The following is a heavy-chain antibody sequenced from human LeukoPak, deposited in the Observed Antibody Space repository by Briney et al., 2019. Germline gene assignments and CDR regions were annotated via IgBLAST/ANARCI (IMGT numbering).Heavy chain of an antibody. Sequence: ASVKVSCKVSGYTLTELSMHWVRQAPGKGLEWMGGFDPEDGETIYAQKFQGRVTMTEDTSTDTAYMELSSLRSEDTAVYYCARTSSSGWYYYYYGMDVWGQGTTVTVSS. V-gene: IGHV1-24*01. J-gene: IGHJ6*02. D-gene: IGHD6-19*01. CDR2: FDPEDGET. CDR1: GYTLTELS. CDR3: ARTSSSGWYYYYYGMDV.